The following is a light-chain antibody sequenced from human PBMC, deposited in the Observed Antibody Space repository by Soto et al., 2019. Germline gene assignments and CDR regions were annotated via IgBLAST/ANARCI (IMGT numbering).Light chain of an antibody. CDR2: RNN. J-gene: IGLJ2*01. Sequence: QSVLTQPPSASGTPGQRVTISCSGSSSNIGSNTVNWYQQLPGTAPKLLIYRNNQRRTGVPDRFSGSKSGTSASLAISGLQSEDEAEYYGPAWDDRLNVVVFGGGTKLAVL. CDR1: SSNIGSNT. V-gene: IGLV1-44*01. CDR3: PAWDDRLNVVV.